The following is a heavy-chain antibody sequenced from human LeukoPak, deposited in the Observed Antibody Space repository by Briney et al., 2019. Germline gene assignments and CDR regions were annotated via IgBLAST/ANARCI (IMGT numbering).Heavy chain of an antibody. V-gene: IGHV1-2*06. D-gene: IGHD5-24*01. Sequence: ASVKVSCKASGYTFTGYYMNWVRQAPGQGLEWLGRINPNTGGTNFAQSFQGRVTMTRDTSITTAYMELSRLRSDDTPVYYCARVGDGLNDAFDIWGQGTMVTVSS. CDR1: GYTFTGYY. CDR3: ARVGDGLNDAFDI. CDR2: INPNTGGT. J-gene: IGHJ3*02.